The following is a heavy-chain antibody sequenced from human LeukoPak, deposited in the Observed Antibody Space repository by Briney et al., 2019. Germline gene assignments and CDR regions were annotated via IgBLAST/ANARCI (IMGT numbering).Heavy chain of an antibody. CDR1: GFTFSSYW. Sequence: GGSLRLSCAASGFTFSSYWMHWVRQAPGKGLVWVSRINSDGSSTSYADSVKGRFTISRDNAKNTLYLQMNSLRAEDTAVYYCARDYGVWTGTTSFDPWGQGTLVTVSS. J-gene: IGHJ5*02. CDR2: INSDGSST. V-gene: IGHV3-74*01. D-gene: IGHD1-7*01. CDR3: ARDYGVWTGTTSFDP.